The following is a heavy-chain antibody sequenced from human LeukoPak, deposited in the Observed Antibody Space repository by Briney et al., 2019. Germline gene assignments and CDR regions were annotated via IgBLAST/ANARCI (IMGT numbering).Heavy chain of an antibody. CDR1: GSSISSYH. D-gene: IGHD6-13*01. CDR3: ARDADGAAQFDP. V-gene: IGHV4-4*07. Sequence: SETLSLTCTVSGSSISSYHWTWIRQPAGKGLEWIGRLSASGTTNFNPSLKSRVTISGDKTKKQVSLRLSSVTAADTAVYYCARDADGAAQFDPWGLGTLVTVSS. CDR2: LSASGTT. J-gene: IGHJ5*02.